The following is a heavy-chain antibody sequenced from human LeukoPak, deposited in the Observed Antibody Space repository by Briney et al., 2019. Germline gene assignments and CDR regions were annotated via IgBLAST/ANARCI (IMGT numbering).Heavy chain of an antibody. V-gene: IGHV3-15*07. CDR1: GFIFSNAW. CDR3: ATDFYDST. Sequence: GGSLRLSCAASGFIFSNAWMNWVRQAPGKGLEWVGRIKSKTDGGTTDFAAPLKGRFTLSRDDSKTTLYLQMNSLQTEDTAVYYCATDFYDSTWGQGTLVTVSS. J-gene: IGHJ5*02. D-gene: IGHD3-22*01. CDR2: IKSKTDGGTT.